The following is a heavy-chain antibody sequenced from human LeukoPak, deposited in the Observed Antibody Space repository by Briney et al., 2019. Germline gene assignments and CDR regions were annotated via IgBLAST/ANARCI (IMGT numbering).Heavy chain of an antibody. D-gene: IGHD6-13*01. V-gene: IGHV3-23*01. CDR3: ARVYSSSWYSMGRVGNWFDP. CDR1: GFTFSSYA. CDR2: ISGNGGST. Sequence: GGSLRLSCAASGFTFSSYAMSWVRQAPGKGLEWVSAISGNGGSTYYADSVKGRFTISRDNSKNTLYLQMNSLRAEDTAVYYCARVYSSSWYSMGRVGNWFDPWGQGTLVTVSS. J-gene: IGHJ5*02.